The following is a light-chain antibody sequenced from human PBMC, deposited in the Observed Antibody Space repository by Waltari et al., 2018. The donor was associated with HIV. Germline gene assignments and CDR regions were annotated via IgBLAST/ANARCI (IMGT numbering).Light chain of an antibody. CDR2: DVN. Sequence: QSALTQPASVSGSLGQSIFIPCTGSTNDIDGDHFVSWYQQHSGKPPRLLIYDVNKRPSGVSDRFSGSRSGNMASLTISGLQADDESQYFCSSYTVTNAYVVFGGGTKVTVL. J-gene: IGLJ2*01. CDR1: TNDIDGDHF. CDR3: SSYTVTNAYVV. V-gene: IGLV2-14*03.